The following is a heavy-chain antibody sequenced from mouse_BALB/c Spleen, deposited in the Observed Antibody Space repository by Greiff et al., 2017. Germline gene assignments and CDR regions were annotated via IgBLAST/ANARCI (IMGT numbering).Heavy chain of an antibody. Sequence: LVESGAELAKPGASVKMSCKASGYTFTSYWMHWVKQRPGQGLEWIGYINPSTGYTEYNQKFKDKATLTADKSSSTAYMQLSSLTSEDSAVYYCARHYYGPMDYWGQGTSVTVSS. D-gene: IGHD1-2*01. CDR3: ARHYYGPMDY. J-gene: IGHJ4*01. CDR1: GYTFTSYW. V-gene: IGHV1-7*01. CDR2: INPSTGYT.